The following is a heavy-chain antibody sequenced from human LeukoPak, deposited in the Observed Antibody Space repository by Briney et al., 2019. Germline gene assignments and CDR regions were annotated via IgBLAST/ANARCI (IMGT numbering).Heavy chain of an antibody. Sequence: GGSLRLSCAASGFTFSSYSMNWVRQAPGKGLEWVSSISSSSSYIYYADSVKGRFTISRDNAKNSLYLQMNSLRAEDTAMYYCAREYSRAQYYYYMDVWGKGTTVTVSS. CDR3: AREYSRAQYYYYMDV. J-gene: IGHJ6*03. D-gene: IGHD6-13*01. CDR2: ISSSSSYI. CDR1: GFTFSSYS. V-gene: IGHV3-21*01.